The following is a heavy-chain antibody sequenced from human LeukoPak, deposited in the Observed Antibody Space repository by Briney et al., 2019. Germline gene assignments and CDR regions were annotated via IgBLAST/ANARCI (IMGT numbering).Heavy chain of an antibody. D-gene: IGHD7-27*01. CDR3: AKDHNWGSY. CDR1: GFTFSSYA. J-gene: IGHJ4*02. Sequence: GGSLRLSCAASGFTFSSYAMTWVRQAPGKGLEWVSVISASGGTTYYADSVKGRFTISRDNSKNTLYLQMSSLRAEDTAVYYCAKDHNWGSYWGQGTLVTVSS. CDR2: ISASGGTT. V-gene: IGHV3-23*01.